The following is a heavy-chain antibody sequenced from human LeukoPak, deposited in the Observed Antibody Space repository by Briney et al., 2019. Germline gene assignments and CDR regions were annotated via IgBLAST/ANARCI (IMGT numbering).Heavy chain of an antibody. J-gene: IGHJ6*02. Sequence: PSETLSLTCAVYGGSFSGYYWSWIRQPPGKGLEWIGEINHSGSTNYNPSLKSRVTISVDTSKNQSSLKLSSVTAADTAVYYCVEGVRGVIDGPYGMDVWGQGTTVTVSS. V-gene: IGHV4-34*01. CDR1: GGSFSGYY. CDR3: VEGVRGVIDGPYGMDV. D-gene: IGHD3-10*01. CDR2: INHSGST.